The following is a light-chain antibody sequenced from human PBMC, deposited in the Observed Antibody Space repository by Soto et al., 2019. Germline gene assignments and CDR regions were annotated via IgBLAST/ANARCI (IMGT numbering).Light chain of an antibody. CDR2: GNS. V-gene: IGLV1-40*01. Sequence: QLVLTQPPSVSGAPGQRVTISCTGSSSNNGAGYDVHWYQQLPGTAPKLLIYGNSNRPSGVPDRFSGSKSGTSASLAITGLQAEDEADYYCQSYDSSLSGYVVFGGGTQLTVL. CDR1: SSNNGAGYD. CDR3: QSYDSSLSGYVV. J-gene: IGLJ2*01.